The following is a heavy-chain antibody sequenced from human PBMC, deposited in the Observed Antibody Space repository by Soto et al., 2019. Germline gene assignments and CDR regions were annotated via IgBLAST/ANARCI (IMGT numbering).Heavy chain of an antibody. J-gene: IGHJ3*02. CDR2: IGYDGSSK. D-gene: IGHD5-12*01. CDR3: ARDRVSYSGYGEAFDI. V-gene: IGHV3-33*01. CDR1: GFTFSRFG. Sequence: QVQLVESGGGVVQPGRSLRLSCAASGFTFSRFGMNWVRQAPGKGLEWVAGIGYDGSSKYYADSMKGRLTIFRDNSKNTLYVQMNSLRVEDTAVYYCARDRVSYSGYGEAFDIWGQGTMVTVSS.